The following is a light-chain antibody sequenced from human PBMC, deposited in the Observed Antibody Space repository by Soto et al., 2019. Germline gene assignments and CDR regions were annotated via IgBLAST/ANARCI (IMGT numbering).Light chain of an antibody. CDR1: QSISAY. V-gene: IGKV1-39*01. CDR3: QESYRTPSVT. J-gene: IGKJ3*01. Sequence: DIQMTQSPSSMSASVGDRVTITCRASQSISAYLNWYQQKPGKAPKLLIYAASSLQSGVPSRFSGSGSGTDFTLTISSLQPEDFATYYCQESYRTPSVTFGPGTKVDI. CDR2: AAS.